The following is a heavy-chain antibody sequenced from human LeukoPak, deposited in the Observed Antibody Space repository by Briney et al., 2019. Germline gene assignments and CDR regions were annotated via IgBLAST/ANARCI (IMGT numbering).Heavy chain of an antibody. CDR1: GYTFTSYG. Sequence: ASVKVSCKASGYTFTSYGISWVRQAPGQGLGWMGWISAYNGNTNYAQKFQGRVTITADKSTSTAYMELSSLRSEDTAVYYCARGGVYDYGDYLLVYWGQGTLVTVSS. CDR3: ARGGVYDYGDYLLVY. V-gene: IGHV1-18*01. D-gene: IGHD4-17*01. CDR2: ISAYNGNT. J-gene: IGHJ4*02.